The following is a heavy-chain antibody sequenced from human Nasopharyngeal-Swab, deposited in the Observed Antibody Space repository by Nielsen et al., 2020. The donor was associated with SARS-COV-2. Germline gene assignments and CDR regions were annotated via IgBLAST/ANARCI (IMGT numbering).Heavy chain of an antibody. D-gene: IGHD5-24*01. CDR3: AREGRDGFDY. CDR2: IIPIFGTT. CDR1: GGSFSTNG. Sequence: SVKVSCKASGGSFSTNGISWVRQAPGQGLEWMGGIIPIFGTTNYAQKFQGRFTITADDSTSTAYMELSSLRSEDTAVYYCAREGRDGFDYWGQGTLVTVSS. J-gene: IGHJ4*02. V-gene: IGHV1-69*13.